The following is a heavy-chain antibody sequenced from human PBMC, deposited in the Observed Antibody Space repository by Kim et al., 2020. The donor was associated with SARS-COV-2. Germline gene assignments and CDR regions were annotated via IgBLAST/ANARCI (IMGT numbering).Heavy chain of an antibody. J-gene: IGHJ4*02. CDR2: INTNTGNP. D-gene: IGHD3-3*01. CDR1: GYTFTRHA. Sequence: ASVKVSCKASGYTFTRHAINWVRQAPGKGLEYMGWINTNTGNPTYAQGFTGPFVFSLDTSVSTAFLHISSLKAEDTAVYFCASEDPAYEDYLNFWCQGTL. V-gene: IGHV7-4-1*02. CDR3: ASEDPAYEDYLNF.